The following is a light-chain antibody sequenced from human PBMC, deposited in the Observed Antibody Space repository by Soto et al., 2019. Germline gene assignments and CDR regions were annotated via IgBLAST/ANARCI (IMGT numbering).Light chain of an antibody. CDR1: QSVRSN. CDR2: GAS. J-gene: IGKJ4*01. V-gene: IGKV3-15*01. Sequence: EIVMTLSPAALSESPGERATLFCRASQSVRSNFLAWYQQKPGQAPRLLIYGASTRATGVPGRFSGSGSGTEFTLTISSLQSEDFAVYYCQQYSAWPLTFGGGTKVEIK. CDR3: QQYSAWPLT.